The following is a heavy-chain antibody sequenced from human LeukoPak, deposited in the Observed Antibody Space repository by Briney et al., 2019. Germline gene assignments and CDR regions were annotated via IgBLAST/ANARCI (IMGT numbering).Heavy chain of an antibody. J-gene: IGHJ6*02. CDR1: GFTFSSYA. D-gene: IGHD2-15*01. CDR3: ARSPRYCSGGSCYYYYYGIDV. V-gene: IGHV3-30-3*01. Sequence: GGSLRLSCAASGFTFSSYAMHWVRQAPGKGLEWVAVISYDGSNKYYADSVKGRFTISRDNSKNTLYLQMNSLRAEDTAVYYCARSPRYCSGGSCYYYYYGIDVWGQGITVTVSS. CDR2: ISYDGSNK.